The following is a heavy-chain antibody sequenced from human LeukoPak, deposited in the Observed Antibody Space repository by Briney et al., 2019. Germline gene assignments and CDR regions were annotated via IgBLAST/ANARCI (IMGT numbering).Heavy chain of an antibody. Sequence: SETLSLTCTASGGSISSYYWSWIRQPPGKGLEWIGYIYYSGSTNYNPSLKSRVTISVDTPKNQFSLKLSSVTAADTAVYYCARRLLSGDSSAFDYWGQGTLVTVSS. V-gene: IGHV4-59*08. D-gene: IGHD3-22*01. CDR2: IYYSGST. J-gene: IGHJ4*02. CDR1: GGSISSYY. CDR3: ARRLLSGDSSAFDY.